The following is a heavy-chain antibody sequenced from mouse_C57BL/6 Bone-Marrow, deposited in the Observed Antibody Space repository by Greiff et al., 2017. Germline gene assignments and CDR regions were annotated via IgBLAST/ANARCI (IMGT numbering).Heavy chain of an antibody. Sequence: VQLKQSGAELVRPGASVKLSCTASGFNIKDDYMHWVKQRPEQGLEWIGWIYPENGDTEYASKFQGKATITADTSSNTAYLQLSSLTSEDTAVYYCSTWWFPWFAYWGQGTLVTVSA. D-gene: IGHD1-1*02. V-gene: IGHV14-4*01. CDR3: STWWFPWFAY. CDR1: GFNIKDDY. CDR2: IYPENGDT. J-gene: IGHJ3*01.